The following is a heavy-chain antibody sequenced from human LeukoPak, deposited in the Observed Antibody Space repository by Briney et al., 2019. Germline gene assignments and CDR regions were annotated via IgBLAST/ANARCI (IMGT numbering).Heavy chain of an antibody. CDR3: LRAQGGDFEWRPSGI. CDR1: GFTFSSYA. D-gene: IGHD3-9*01. Sequence: PGGSLRLSCVASGFTFSSYAMHWVRQAPGKGLEYVSIISDDGGSTDYAKSVKGRFTISRDNSKNTLYLQMGSLRTEDMAVYYCLRAQGGDFEWRPSGIWGQGTLVSVSS. CDR2: ISDDGGST. J-gene: IGHJ4*02. V-gene: IGHV3-64*01.